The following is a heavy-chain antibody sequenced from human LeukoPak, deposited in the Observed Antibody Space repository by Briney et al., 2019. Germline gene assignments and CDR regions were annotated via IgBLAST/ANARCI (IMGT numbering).Heavy chain of an antibody. CDR3: ARASWYDSSGYYYEGNYYYMDV. Sequence: PGGSLRLSCAAAGFTFSSYSMNWVRQAPGKGLEWVSSISSISSYIYYADSVKGRFTISRDNAKTSLYLQMNSLRAEDTAVYYCARASWYDSSGYYYEGNYYYMDVWGKGTTVTVSS. CDR2: ISSISSYI. V-gene: IGHV3-21*01. CDR1: GFTFSSYS. D-gene: IGHD3-22*01. J-gene: IGHJ6*03.